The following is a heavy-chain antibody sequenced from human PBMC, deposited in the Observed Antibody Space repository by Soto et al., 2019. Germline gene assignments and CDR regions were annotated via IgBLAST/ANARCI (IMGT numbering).Heavy chain of an antibody. CDR3: AKWRYSGDNNYYFDY. D-gene: IGHD2-15*01. V-gene: IGHV3-9*01. Sequence: GGSLRLSCVASGFTFGDYAMHWVRQAPGKGLEWVSGINWNGGKIDYADSVKGRFTISRDNAKNSLYLQMTSLRTEDTALYYCAKWRYSGDNNYYFDYWGQGTVVTVSS. CDR2: INWNGGKI. CDR1: GFTFGDYA. J-gene: IGHJ4*02.